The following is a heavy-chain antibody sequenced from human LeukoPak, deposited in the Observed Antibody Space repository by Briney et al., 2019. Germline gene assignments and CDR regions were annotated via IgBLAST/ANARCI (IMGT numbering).Heavy chain of an antibody. D-gene: IGHD2-21*02. CDR1: GFTFSSYG. CDR3: AKDKTLYCGGDCYLFDY. V-gene: IGHV3-30*18. J-gene: IGHJ4*02. Sequence: GRSLRLSCAASGFTFSSYGMHWVRQAPGKGLEWVAVISYDGSNKYYADSVKGRFTISRDNSKNTLFLQMNSLRAEDTALYYCAKDKTLYCGGDCYLFDYWGQGTLVTVSS. CDR2: ISYDGSNK.